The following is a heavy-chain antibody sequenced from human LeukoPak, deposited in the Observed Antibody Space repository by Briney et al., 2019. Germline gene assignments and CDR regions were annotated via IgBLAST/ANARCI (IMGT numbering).Heavy chain of an antibody. CDR1: GFIFSSYA. Sequence: GGSLRLSCAASGFIFSSYAMSWVRQAPGKGLEWVSTISGSGGSTYYADSVKGRFTTSRDNSKNTVYLQMNSLRAEDTAVYYCAKDRPCINDVCHGDFDYWGQGTLVTVSS. CDR3: AKDRPCINDVCHGDFDY. V-gene: IGHV3-23*01. J-gene: IGHJ4*02. CDR2: ISGSGGST. D-gene: IGHD2-8*01.